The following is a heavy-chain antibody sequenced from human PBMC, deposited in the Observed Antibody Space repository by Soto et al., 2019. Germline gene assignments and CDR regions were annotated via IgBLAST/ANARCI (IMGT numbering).Heavy chain of an antibody. Sequence: EVQLLESGGGLVQPGGALRLACAAAGFTFSSYAMSWVRQAPGKGLEWVSAISGSGGSTYYADSVKGRFTISRDNAKNTLYLQMNSLRAEDTAVYYCATRPPFRCGYYSTRDFDYCGQGTLVTVSS. CDR1: GFTFSSYA. J-gene: IGHJ4*02. CDR2: ISGSGGST. V-gene: IGHV3-23*01. CDR3: ATRPPFRCGYYSTRDFDY. D-gene: IGHD3-3*01.